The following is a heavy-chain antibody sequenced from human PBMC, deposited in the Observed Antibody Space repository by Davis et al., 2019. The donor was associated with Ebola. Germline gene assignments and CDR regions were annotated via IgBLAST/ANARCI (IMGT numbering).Heavy chain of an antibody. D-gene: IGHD6-25*01. CDR1: GFTSSGSA. Sequence: GESLKISCAASGFTSSGSAIHWVRQAPGKGLEWVGRIRSKSNSYETAYAASVKGRFTISRDVSKNTAYLQMNSLKTEDTAVYYCNRSGPDYWGQGTLVTVSS. CDR2: IRSKSNSYET. J-gene: IGHJ4*02. CDR3: NRSGPDY. V-gene: IGHV3-73*01.